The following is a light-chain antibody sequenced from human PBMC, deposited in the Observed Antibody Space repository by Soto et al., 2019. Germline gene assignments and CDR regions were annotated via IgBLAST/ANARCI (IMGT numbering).Light chain of an antibody. CDR3: VLLYGGAWV. V-gene: IGLV7-43*01. Sequence: QTVVTQEPSLTVSPGGTVTLTCALTTGAVTSDYYPNWFQRKPGQVLRTLIYRTSNKHSWTPARFSGSLLGDKAALTLSGVQPEDEADYYCVLLYGGAWVFGGGTKVTVL. CDR2: RTS. J-gene: IGLJ2*01. CDR1: TGAVTSDYY.